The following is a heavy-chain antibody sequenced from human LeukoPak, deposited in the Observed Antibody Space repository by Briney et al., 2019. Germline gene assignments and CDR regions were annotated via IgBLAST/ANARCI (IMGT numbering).Heavy chain of an antibody. V-gene: IGHV3-30-3*01. D-gene: IGHD5-24*01. CDR1: GFTFSSYA. CDR3: AGGDFVEMATIFL. Sequence: GRSLTLSCAASGFTFSSYAMHWVRHAPGKGLEWVAVISYDGSNKYYADSVKGRFTISRDNSKNTLYLQMNSLRAEDTAVYYCAGGDFVEMATIFLWGQGTLVTVSS. CDR2: ISYDGSNK. J-gene: IGHJ4*02.